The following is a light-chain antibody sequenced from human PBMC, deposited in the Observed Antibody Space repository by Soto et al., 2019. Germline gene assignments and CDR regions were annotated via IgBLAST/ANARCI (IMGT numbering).Light chain of an antibody. J-gene: IGKJ5*01. CDR1: QSISSW. Sequence: DIQMNQSPSTLYAYVGDLLTRTCRASQSISSWVAWSQPKPGTAPKIRRNAASSLERGVPSRGSGGGDGTDGTRKISSLKPDDVATDDCQKQKSFSITVGQGTRLEI. V-gene: IGKV1-5*01. CDR2: AAS. CDR3: QKQKSFSIT.